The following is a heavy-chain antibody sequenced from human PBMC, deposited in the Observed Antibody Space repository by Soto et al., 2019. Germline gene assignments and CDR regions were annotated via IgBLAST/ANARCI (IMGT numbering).Heavy chain of an antibody. CDR1: GYTFTGYY. J-gene: IGHJ6*02. Sequence: ASVKVSCKASGYTFTGYYMHWVRQAPGQGLEWMGWINPNSGGTNYAQKFQGRVTMTRDTSISTAYMELSRLRSDDTAVYYCARDGGYCSGGSCYSYYYYYGMDVWGQGTTVTVSS. CDR3: ARDGGYCSGGSCYSYYYYYGMDV. CDR2: INPNSGGT. V-gene: IGHV1-2*02. D-gene: IGHD2-15*01.